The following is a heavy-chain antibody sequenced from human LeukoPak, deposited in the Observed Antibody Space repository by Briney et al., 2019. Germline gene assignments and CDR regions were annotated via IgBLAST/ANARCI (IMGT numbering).Heavy chain of an antibody. D-gene: IGHD6-13*01. CDR2: VYHSGST. Sequence: PSETLSLTGTVSGYSISRGYYWGWIRQPPGKGLAWIGSVYHSGSTYYNPSLKSRVTISLDTSKNQFSLKLSSVAAADTAVYYCASSSWSSGVPHYYYYMDVWGKGTTVTVSS. J-gene: IGHJ6*03. CDR1: GYSISRGYY. CDR3: ASSSWSSGVPHYYYYMDV. V-gene: IGHV4-38-2*02.